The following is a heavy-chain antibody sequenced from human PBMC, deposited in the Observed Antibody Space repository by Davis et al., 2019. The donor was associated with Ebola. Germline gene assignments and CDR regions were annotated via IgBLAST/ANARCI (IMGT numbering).Heavy chain of an antibody. J-gene: IGHJ4*02. V-gene: IGHV3-48*04. CDR1: GFTFSSYS. CDR2: ISSSSGAT. CDR3: VAGYYVDSDYSDY. Sequence: PGGSLRLSCAASGFTFSSYSMNWVRQAPGKGLEWVSYISSSSGATYYADSVKGRFTISRDNAQKTLYLQMNSLRGEDTAVYYCVAGYYVDSDYSDYWGQGTLVTVSS. D-gene: IGHD3-22*01.